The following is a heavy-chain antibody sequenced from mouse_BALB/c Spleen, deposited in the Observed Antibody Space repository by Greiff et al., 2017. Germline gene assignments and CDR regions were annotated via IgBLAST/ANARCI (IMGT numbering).Heavy chain of an antibody. CDR2: ISSGGGST. CDR3: ARHERNDYPFDY. J-gene: IGHJ2*01. D-gene: IGHD2-4*01. Sequence: EVKLLESGGGLVKPGGSLKLSCAASGFAFSSYDMSWVRQTPEKRLEWVAYISSGGGSTYYPDTVKGRFTISRDNAKNTLYLQMSSLKSEDTAMYYCARHERNDYPFDYWGQGATLTVSS. V-gene: IGHV5-12-1*01. CDR1: GFAFSSYD.